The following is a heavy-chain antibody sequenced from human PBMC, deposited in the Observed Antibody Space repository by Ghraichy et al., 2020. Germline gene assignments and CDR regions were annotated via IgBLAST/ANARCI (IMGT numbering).Heavy chain of an antibody. D-gene: IGHD3-22*01. CDR1: GGSISSSNW. V-gene: IGHV4-4*02. Sequence: SETLSLTCAVSGGSISSSNWWSWVRQPPGKGLEWIGEIYHSGSTNYNPSLKSRVTISVDKSKNQFSLKLSSVTAADTAVYYCARVGRYYDSSGYSHNFDYWGQGTLVTVSS. J-gene: IGHJ4*02. CDR3: ARVGRYYDSSGYSHNFDY. CDR2: IYHSGST.